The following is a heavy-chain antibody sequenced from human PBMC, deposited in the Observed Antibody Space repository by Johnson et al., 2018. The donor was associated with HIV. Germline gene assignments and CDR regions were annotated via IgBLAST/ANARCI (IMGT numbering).Heavy chain of an antibody. CDR1: GFSFNRYA. J-gene: IGHJ3*02. Sequence: QVQLVESGGGVVQPGRSVRLSCVASGFSFNRYAMHWVRQAPGKGLEWVAVISFDGSNKYYADSVKGRFPISRDNSKNTLYLQMNSLRAEDTAVYYCARDSLVGGPPQVDAFYIWGQGTMVTVSS. V-gene: IGHV3-30*04. CDR3: ARDSLVGGPPQVDAFYI. CDR2: ISFDGSNK. D-gene: IGHD3-10*01.